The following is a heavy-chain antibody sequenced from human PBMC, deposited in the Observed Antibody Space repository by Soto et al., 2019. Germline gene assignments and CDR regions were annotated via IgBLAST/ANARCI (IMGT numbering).Heavy chain of an antibody. D-gene: IGHD2-2*01. J-gene: IGHJ4*02. Sequence: QVQLQESGPGLAKPSETLSLTCTVSGGSISSYYWSWIRQPPGKGLEWIGPIYYRGSTNYNPSRKSRVTISLATSKTQFSLRLSSVLAADAAVYYCAGGRVPGNYWGQGMLVTVSS. CDR2: IYYRGST. CDR1: GGSISSYY. CDR3: AGGRVPGNY. V-gene: IGHV4-59*12.